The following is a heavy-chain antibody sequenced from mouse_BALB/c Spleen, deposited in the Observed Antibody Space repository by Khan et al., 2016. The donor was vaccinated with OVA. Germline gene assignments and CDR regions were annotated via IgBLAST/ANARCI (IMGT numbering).Heavy chain of an antibody. J-gene: IGHJ2*01. CDR3: ARIKKIVATYFDY. D-gene: IGHD1-1*01. Sequence: QVQLQQPGAELLKAGASVKVSCKASGYTFTSYWMHWVKQRLGQGLEWFAETNPTNGRTYYNEKFKSKATLTVDKSSSTAYMLLSGPTFEDSAVYYCARIKKIVATYFDYWGQGTTLTVSS. CDR1: GYTFTSYW. V-gene: IGHV1S81*02. CDR2: TNPTNGRT.